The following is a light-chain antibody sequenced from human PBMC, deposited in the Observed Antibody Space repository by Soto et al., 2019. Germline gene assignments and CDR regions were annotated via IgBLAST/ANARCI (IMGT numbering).Light chain of an antibody. Sequence: EIVMTQSPATLSVSPGDRATLSCRASQSVSSNLAWYQQKPGQAPRLLIHGASTRATGIPARFSGSGSGTEFTLIISSLQSEDFAVSYCQQYNVWPTFGQGTKVEIK. CDR2: GAS. J-gene: IGKJ1*01. CDR1: QSVSSN. CDR3: QQYNVWPT. V-gene: IGKV3-15*01.